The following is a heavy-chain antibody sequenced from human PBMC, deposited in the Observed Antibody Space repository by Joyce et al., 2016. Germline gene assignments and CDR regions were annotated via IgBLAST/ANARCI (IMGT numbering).Heavy chain of an antibody. D-gene: IGHD5-24*01. CDR1: GFTVSNNY. CDR3: AKGRDGYPGD. Sequence: EVQLVESGGGLIQHGGSLRLSCAASGFTVSNNYMNWVRQAPGKGLEVVSVSYSGGSTYYADSVKGRFTVSKNISKNILYLQMDSLRVEDTAVYYCAKGRDGYPGDWGRGTLVTVSS. CDR2: SYSGGST. J-gene: IGHJ4*02. V-gene: IGHV3-53*01.